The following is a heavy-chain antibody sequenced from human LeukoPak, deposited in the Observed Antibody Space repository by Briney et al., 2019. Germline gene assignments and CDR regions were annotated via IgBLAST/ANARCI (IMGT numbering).Heavy chain of an antibody. CDR3: ARSVEDLHPLDY. J-gene: IGHJ4*02. CDR1: GFTFSSYA. D-gene: IGHD3-10*01. CDR2: IGGGGEYT. V-gene: IGHV3-23*01. Sequence: GGSLRLSCAASGFTFSSYAMSWVRQAPGKGLEWVSTIGGGGEYTYYADSVKGRFIISRDNSKNTFYLQMNSLRAEDTAVYYCARSVEDLHPLDYWGQGTLVTVSS.